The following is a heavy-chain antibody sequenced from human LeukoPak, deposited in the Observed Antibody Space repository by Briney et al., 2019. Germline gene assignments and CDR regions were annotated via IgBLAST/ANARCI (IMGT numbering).Heavy chain of an antibody. V-gene: IGHV1-2*02. Sequence: ASVKVSCKASGYTFTGYYIHWVRQAPGQGLEWMGWIHPNSAGTNFAQKFQGRVTMTRDTSISTASMELSRLTSDDTAVYYCARGGEGIAAALDYWGQGTLVTVSS. CDR2: IHPNSAGT. D-gene: IGHD6-13*01. CDR1: GYTFTGYY. J-gene: IGHJ4*02. CDR3: ARGGEGIAAALDY.